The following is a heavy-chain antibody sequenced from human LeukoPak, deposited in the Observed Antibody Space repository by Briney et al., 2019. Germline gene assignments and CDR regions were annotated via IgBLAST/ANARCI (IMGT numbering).Heavy chain of an antibody. CDR2: IHNSGSS. J-gene: IGHJ5*02. CDR1: GGSITNYY. CDR3: ARVPSTVAPWFDP. V-gene: IGHV4-59*01. D-gene: IGHD5-12*01. Sequence: SETLSLTCTVSGGSITNYYWSWIRQPPGKGLEWIGYIHNSGSSSYNPSLRSRATISMEKAKTQFSLKLTSVTPTDTAVYYCARVPSTVAPWFDPWGQGTLVTVSS.